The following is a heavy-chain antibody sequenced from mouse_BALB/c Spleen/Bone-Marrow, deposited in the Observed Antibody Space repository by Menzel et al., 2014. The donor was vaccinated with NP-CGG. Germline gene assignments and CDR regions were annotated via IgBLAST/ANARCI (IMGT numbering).Heavy chain of an antibody. Sequence: VQRVESGPELVKPGASVRISCKASGYTFTSYYIHWVRRRPGQGLEWIGWIYPGDFNTKFNEKFKGKATLTADKSSSTASMQLSSLTSEDSAVYFCARKSQRAYDSMNYWGQGTSVTVSS. V-gene: IGHV1S56*01. CDR3: ARKSQRAYDSMNY. D-gene: IGHD2-4*01. CDR2: IYPGDFNT. CDR1: GYTFTSYY. J-gene: IGHJ4*01.